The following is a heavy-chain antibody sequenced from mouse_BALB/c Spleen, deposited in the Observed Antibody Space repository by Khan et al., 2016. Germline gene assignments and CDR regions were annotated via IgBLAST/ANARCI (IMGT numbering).Heavy chain of an antibody. Sequence: SGPGLVKPSQSLSLTCTVTGYSITSNYAWNWIRQFPGSKLEWMGYITYSGATSCNPSLKSRVSLTRDTSKNQFFLQLNSVTPEDTATYYCARCSGPRGTFYHARDYGGQGTSVTVSS. CDR1: GYSITSNYA. CDR3: ARCSGPRGTFYHARDY. V-gene: IGHV3-2*02. J-gene: IGHJ4*01. D-gene: IGHD2-14*01. CDR2: ITYSGAT.